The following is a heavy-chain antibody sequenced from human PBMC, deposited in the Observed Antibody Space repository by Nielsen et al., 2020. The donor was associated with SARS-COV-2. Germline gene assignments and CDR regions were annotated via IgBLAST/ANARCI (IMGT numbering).Heavy chain of an antibody. CDR1: GGSISTGNYY. CDR3: ARDQIGKDSRGYLFYYYGMDV. D-gene: IGHD3-22*01. V-gene: IGHV4-30-4*01. J-gene: IGHJ6*02. Sequence: SETLSLTCTVSGGSISTGNYYWSWIRQPPWKGLEWIGYINYTGSSYYNPSLRSRVTISVDTSKNQFSLRLSSVTAADTAVYYCARDQIGKDSRGYLFYYYGMDVWGQGTTVIVSS. CDR2: INYTGSS.